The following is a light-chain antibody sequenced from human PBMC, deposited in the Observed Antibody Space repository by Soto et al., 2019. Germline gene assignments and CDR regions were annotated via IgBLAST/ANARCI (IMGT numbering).Light chain of an antibody. V-gene: IGKV2-28*01. Sequence: DIVMTQSPLSLPVTPGEPASISCRSSQSLLHSNGYNYLDWYLKKPGQSPQLLIYLGSNRASGVHDRFSGSGSGTDFTLKISRVEAEDVGVYYCMQPLQSWTFGQGTKVEIK. CDR1: QSLLHSNGYNY. CDR3: MQPLQSWT. CDR2: LGS. J-gene: IGKJ1*01.